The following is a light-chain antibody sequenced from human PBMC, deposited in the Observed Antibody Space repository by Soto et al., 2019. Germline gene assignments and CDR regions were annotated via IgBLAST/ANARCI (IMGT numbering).Light chain of an antibody. CDR1: SSDVGGYNF. J-gene: IGLJ1*01. Sequence: QSALTQPPSASGSPGQSVTISCTGTSSDVGGYNFVSWFQQHPGKAPKLMIYEVSQRPSGVPDRFSGSKSGNTASLTVSGLQAEDEADYYCSSLGFFGTGTKLTVL. CDR2: EVS. CDR3: SSLGF. V-gene: IGLV2-8*01.